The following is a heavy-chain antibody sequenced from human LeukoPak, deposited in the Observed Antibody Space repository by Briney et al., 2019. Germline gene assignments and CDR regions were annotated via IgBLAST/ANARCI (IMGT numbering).Heavy chain of an antibody. D-gene: IGHD3-10*01. V-gene: IGHV4-34*01. CDR1: GGSFSGYY. Sequence: PSETLSLTCAVYGGSFSGYYWSWIRQPPGKGLEWIGEINQSGSTNYNPSLKSRVTISVDTSKNQFSLKLSSVTAADTAVYYCARSYGSGNYFDYWGQGTLVTVSS. CDR3: ARSYGSGNYFDY. J-gene: IGHJ4*02. CDR2: INQSGST.